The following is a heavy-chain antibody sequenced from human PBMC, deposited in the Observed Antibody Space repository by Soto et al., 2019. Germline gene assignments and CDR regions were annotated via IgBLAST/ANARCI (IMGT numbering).Heavy chain of an antibody. CDR1: GGSPSSHF. CDR2: IFYTGIT. V-gene: IGHV4-59*11. Sequence: PSETLSLTCSVSGGSPSSHFWAWIRQPPGKGLEWVGYIFYTGITNYNPSLQSRVSISVDTSKERFSLTLNSVTAADTAVYYCARGGYDFSGVNFDEGFDFWGQGIPVTVSS. CDR3: ARGGYDFSGVNFDEGFDF. D-gene: IGHD3-22*01. J-gene: IGHJ3*01.